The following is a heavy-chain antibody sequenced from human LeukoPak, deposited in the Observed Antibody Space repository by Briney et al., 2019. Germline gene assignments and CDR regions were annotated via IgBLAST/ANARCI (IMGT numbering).Heavy chain of an antibody. CDR1: GFTFSDYG. D-gene: IGHD5-12*01. J-gene: IGHJ4*02. Sequence: GGSLRLSCAAAGFTFSDYGMNWVRQAPGKGLEWVSGISGSGGSTYYADSVKGRFTISRDNSKNTLYLQMNSLRAEDTAVYYCAKVNRGYSGYDPFGYWGQGTLVTVSS. CDR2: ISGSGGST. CDR3: AKVNRGYSGYDPFGY. V-gene: IGHV3-23*01.